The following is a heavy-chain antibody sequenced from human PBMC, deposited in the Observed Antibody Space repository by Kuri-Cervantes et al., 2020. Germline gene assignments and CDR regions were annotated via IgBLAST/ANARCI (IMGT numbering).Heavy chain of an antibody. J-gene: IGHJ4*02. CDR2: IYYSGST. CDR3: ARESLHLSSGSFDY. Sequence: SETLSLTCTVSGGSISSGDYYWSWIRQPPGKGLEWIGYIYYSGSTYYNPPLKSRVTISVDTSNNQFSLKLSSVTAADTAVYYCARESLHLSSGSFDYWGQGTLVTVSS. CDR1: GGSISSGDYY. D-gene: IGHD6-25*01. V-gene: IGHV4-30-4*02.